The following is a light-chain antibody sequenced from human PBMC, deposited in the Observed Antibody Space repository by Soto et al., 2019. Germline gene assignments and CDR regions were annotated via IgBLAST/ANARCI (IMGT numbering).Light chain of an antibody. CDR3: QQRQYWPPIT. Sequence: THSPATLSLSPGEKATPRFRTSLSVSSYLAWYQQKPGQAPRLLIYDASNRATGIPARFTGSGSGTDFNLTISTLEPEDFAVYYCQQRQYWPPITFGQGTKVDIK. CDR2: DAS. CDR1: LSVSSY. V-gene: IGKV3-11*01. J-gene: IGKJ1*01.